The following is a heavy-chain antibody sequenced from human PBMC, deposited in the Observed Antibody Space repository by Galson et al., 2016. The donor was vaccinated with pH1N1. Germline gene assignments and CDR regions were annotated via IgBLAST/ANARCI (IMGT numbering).Heavy chain of an antibody. CDR1: GFTFRSYA. CDR2: ISATGIST. J-gene: IGHJ4*02. V-gene: IGHV3-23*01. Sequence: SLRLSCAVSGFTFRSYAMNWVRQAPGKGLEWVSSISATGISTYYADSVKGRFTISRDNSKNTVYLQMDSLRAEDTALYYCAKDFSHYIPSTGSFDYWGRGALVTVSS. CDR3: AKDFSHYIPSTGSFDY. D-gene: IGHD1-14*01.